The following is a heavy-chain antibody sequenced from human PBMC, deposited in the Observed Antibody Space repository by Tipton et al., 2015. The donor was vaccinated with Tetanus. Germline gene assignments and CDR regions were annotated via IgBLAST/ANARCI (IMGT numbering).Heavy chain of an antibody. D-gene: IGHD6-19*01. Sequence: SLRLSCEVSGFTLSRFGMNWVRQAPGKGLQWISSISSTSTYIYYATSVKGRFTISRGNAKNSLFLQMNSLRAEDTAIYYCVSGSSLDYWGQGTLVTVS. CDR2: ISSTSTYI. J-gene: IGHJ4*02. CDR3: VSGSSLDY. V-gene: IGHV3-21*01. CDR1: GFTLSRFG.